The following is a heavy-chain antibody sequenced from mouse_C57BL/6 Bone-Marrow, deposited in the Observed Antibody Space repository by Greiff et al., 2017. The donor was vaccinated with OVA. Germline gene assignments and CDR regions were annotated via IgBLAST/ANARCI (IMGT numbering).Heavy chain of an antibody. J-gene: IGHJ3*01. CDR1: GYTFTDYY. V-gene: IGHV1-19*01. CDR3: ARWEWLTPFAY. Sequence: EVKVVESGPVLVKPGASVKMSCKASGYTFTDYYMNWVKQSHGKSLEWIGVINPYNGGTSYNQKFKGKATLTVDKSSSTAYMELNSLTSEDSAVYYCARWEWLTPFAYWGQGTLVTVSA. CDR2: INPYNGGT. D-gene: IGHD2-2*01.